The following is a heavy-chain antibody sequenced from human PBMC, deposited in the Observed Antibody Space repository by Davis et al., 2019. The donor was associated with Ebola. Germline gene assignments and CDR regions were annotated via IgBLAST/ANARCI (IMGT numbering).Heavy chain of an antibody. V-gene: IGHV3-23*01. Sequence: PGGSLRLSCVASGFSFSNYAMTWVRQAPGKGLEWVSALTDSGAKTYYADSVKGRFTISRDNSKNTLYLQMNSLRAEDTAVYYCAKGYDFWSGYPYDYWGQGTLVTVSS. CDR1: GFSFSNYA. CDR2: LTDSGAKT. D-gene: IGHD3-3*01. CDR3: AKGYDFWSGYPYDY. J-gene: IGHJ4*02.